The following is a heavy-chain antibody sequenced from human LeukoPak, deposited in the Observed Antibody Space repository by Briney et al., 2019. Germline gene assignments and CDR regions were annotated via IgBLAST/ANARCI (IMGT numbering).Heavy chain of an antibody. Sequence: PGGSLRLSCVASGFTVSNNYMSWLRQPPGKGLEWVSVIYSGGSAFYADSVKGRFTISRDNSKNMLYLQMNNLRAEDTAVYYCARDQGAAAGNWGQGTLVAVSP. V-gene: IGHV3-53*01. CDR2: IYSGGSA. CDR1: GFTVSNNY. D-gene: IGHD6-13*01. J-gene: IGHJ4*02. CDR3: ARDQGAAAGN.